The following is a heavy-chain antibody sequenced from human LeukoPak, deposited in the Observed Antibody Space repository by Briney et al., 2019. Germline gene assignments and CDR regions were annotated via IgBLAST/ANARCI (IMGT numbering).Heavy chain of an antibody. D-gene: IGHD3-10*01. CDR2: INPNSGGT. Sequence: ASVKVSCKASGYTFTVYYMHWVRQAPGQGGEWMGWINPNSGGTNYAQKFQGRVTMTRDTSISTAYMELSRLRSDDTAVYYCARGRYYGSGSYSGYMDVWGKGTTVTVSS. CDR3: ARGRYYGSGSYSGYMDV. CDR1: GYTFTVYY. V-gene: IGHV1-2*02. J-gene: IGHJ6*03.